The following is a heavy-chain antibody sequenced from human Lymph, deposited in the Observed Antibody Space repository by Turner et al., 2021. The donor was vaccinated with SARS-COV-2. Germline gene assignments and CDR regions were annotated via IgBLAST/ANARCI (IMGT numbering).Heavy chain of an antibody. V-gene: IGHV3-23*01. CDR1: GFTFSSYA. D-gene: IGHD6-6*01. J-gene: IGHJ5*02. Sequence: EVQLLASGGGLVQPGGSLRLSCAASGFTFSSYAMSWVRQAAGKGLEWVSAISGSGGSTYYADSVKGRFTISRDNSKNTLYLQMNSLRAEDTAVYYCANLYSSSAAGDPWGQGTLVTVSS. CDR2: ISGSGGST. CDR3: ANLYSSSAAGDP.